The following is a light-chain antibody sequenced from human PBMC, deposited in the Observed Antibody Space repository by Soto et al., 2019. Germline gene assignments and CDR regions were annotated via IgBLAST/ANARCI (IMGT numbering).Light chain of an antibody. CDR1: QGISNH. V-gene: IGKV1-39*01. CDR3: QKYDGAPKT. Sequence: DIQMTQSPSSLSASVEDRVIITCRASQGISNHLNWYQQKPGKAPKLLIFAASSLQSGVPSRFSGSRSGPDFTLTISSLQPEDVATYYCQKYDGAPKTFGQGTKVDIK. J-gene: IGKJ1*01. CDR2: AAS.